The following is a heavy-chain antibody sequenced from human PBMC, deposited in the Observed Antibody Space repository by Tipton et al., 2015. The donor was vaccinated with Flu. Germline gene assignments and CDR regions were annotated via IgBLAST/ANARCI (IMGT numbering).Heavy chain of an antibody. Sequence: TLSLTCTVSGGSISSSSYYWGWIRQPPGKGLEWIGSIYYSGSTYYNPSLKSRVTISVDTSKNQFSLKLSSVTAADTAVYYCARADTAMVGLYYFDYWGQGTLVTVSS. J-gene: IGHJ4*02. CDR1: GGSISSSSYY. V-gene: IGHV4-39*01. CDR2: IYYSGST. CDR3: ARADTAMVGLYYFDY. D-gene: IGHD5-18*01.